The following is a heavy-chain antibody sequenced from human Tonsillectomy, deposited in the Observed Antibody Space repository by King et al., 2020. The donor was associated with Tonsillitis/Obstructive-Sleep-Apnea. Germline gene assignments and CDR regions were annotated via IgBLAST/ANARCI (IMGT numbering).Heavy chain of an antibody. Sequence: VQLQESGPGLVKPSETLSLTCTVSGGSISSYYWSWIRQPPGKGLEWIGYIYYSGSTNYNPSLKSRVTISVDTSKNQFSLKLSSVTAADTAVYYCARARPYNWRYYYMDVWGKGTTVTVSS. V-gene: IGHV4-59*01. J-gene: IGHJ6*03. D-gene: IGHD1-20*01. CDR1: GGSISSYY. CDR3: ARARPYNWRYYYMDV. CDR2: IYYSGST.